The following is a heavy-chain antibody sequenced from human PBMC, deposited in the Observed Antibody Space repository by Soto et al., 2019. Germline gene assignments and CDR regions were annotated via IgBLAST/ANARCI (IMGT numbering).Heavy chain of an antibody. CDR3: AGDRSLVDCIGVSCFFFHRPLNTQNLFAS. D-gene: IGHD2-15*01. CDR1: GYSFTSYA. CDR2: INAGNGNT. V-gene: IGHV1-3*01. Sequence: GASVKVSCKASGYSFTSYAMHWVRQAPGERLEWMGWINAGNGNTKYSQKFQGRVTITRDTSASTAYMELSSLRSEDTAVSYCAGDRSLVDCIGVSCFFFHRPLNTQNLFASWAQGTLDTVSS. J-gene: IGHJ5*01.